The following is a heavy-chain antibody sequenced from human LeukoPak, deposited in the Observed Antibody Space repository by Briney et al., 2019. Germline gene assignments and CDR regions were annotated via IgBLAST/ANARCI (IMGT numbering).Heavy chain of an antibody. CDR3: ARGSGGSTFPYYYYGMDV. CDR2: IIPILGIA. J-gene: IGHJ6*02. D-gene: IGHD2-15*01. V-gene: IGHV1-69*04. Sequence: AASVKVSCKASGGTFSSYAISWLRQAPGQGLEWMGRIIPILGIANYAQKFQGRVTITADKSTSTAYMELSSLRSEDTAVYYCARGSGGSTFPYYYYGMDVWGQGTTVTVSS. CDR1: GGTFSSYA.